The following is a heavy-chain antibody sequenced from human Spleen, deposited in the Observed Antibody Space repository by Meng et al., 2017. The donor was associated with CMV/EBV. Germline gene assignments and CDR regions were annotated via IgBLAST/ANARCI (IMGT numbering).Heavy chain of an antibody. D-gene: IGHD4-17*01. CDR1: GFSLSNARMG. CDR2: IVSNDEK. CDR3: ARILNGDYGFDY. J-gene: IGHJ4*02. V-gene: IGHV2-26*01. Sequence: TGAGFSLSNARMGVSWIRQPPGKALEWLAHIVSNDEKSYSTSLKSRLTTSKDTSKSQVVLTMTNMDPVDTATYYCARILNGDYGFDYWGQGTLVTVSS.